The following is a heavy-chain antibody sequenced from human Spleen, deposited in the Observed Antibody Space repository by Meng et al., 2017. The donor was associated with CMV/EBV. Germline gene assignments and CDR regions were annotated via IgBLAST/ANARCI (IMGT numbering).Heavy chain of an antibody. CDR3: AKDGGTYDFWSGYYRDYYYGMDV. J-gene: IGHJ6*02. V-gene: IGHV3-23*01. CDR2: ISGSGGST. CDR1: GFTFSSYA. Sequence: GGSLRLSCAASGFTFSSYAMSWVRQAPGKGLEWVSGISGSGGSTYYADSVKGRFTISRDNSKNTLYLQMNSLRAEDTAVYYCAKDGGTYDFWSGYYRDYYYGMDVWGQGTTVTVSS. D-gene: IGHD3-3*01.